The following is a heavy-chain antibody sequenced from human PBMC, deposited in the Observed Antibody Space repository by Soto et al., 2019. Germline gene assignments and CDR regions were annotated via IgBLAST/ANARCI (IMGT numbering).Heavy chain of an antibody. V-gene: IGHV3-23*01. CDR1: GFTFRSYA. CDR2: ISGSGGST. CDR3: AKDRYSSSWYYFDY. J-gene: IGHJ4*02. D-gene: IGHD6-13*01. Sequence: LRLSCAASGFTFRSYAMSWVRQAPGEGLEWVSAISGSGGSTYYADSVKGRFTISRDNSKNTLYLQMNSLRAEDTAVYYCAKDRYSSSWYYFDYWGQGTLVTVSS.